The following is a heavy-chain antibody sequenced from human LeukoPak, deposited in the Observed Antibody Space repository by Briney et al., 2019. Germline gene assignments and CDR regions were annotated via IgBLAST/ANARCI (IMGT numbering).Heavy chain of an antibody. V-gene: IGHV1-46*01. CDR3: ARGGLGYDSSGLPNWYFDL. CDR1: GYTFTSYY. J-gene: IGHJ2*01. CDR2: INPSGGST. D-gene: IGHD3-22*01. Sequence: GAPVKVSCKASGYTFTSYYMHWVRQAPGQGLEWMGIINPSGGSTSYAQKFQGRVTMTRDTSTSTVYMELSSLRSEDTAVYYCARGGLGYDSSGLPNWYFDLWGRGTLVTVSS.